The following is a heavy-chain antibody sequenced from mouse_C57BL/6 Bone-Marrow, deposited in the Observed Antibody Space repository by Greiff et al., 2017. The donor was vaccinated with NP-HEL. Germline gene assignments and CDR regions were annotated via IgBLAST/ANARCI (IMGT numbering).Heavy chain of an antibody. D-gene: IGHD1-1*01. J-gene: IGHJ2*01. V-gene: IGHV5-4*01. Sequence: EVNLVESGGGLVKPGGSLKLSCAASGFTFSSYAMSWVRQTPEKRLEWVATISDGGSYTYYPDNVKGRFTISRDNAKNNMYLQMSHLKSEDTAMYYCARDGEDYYGSHFDYWGQGTTLTVSA. CDR1: GFTFSSYA. CDR2: ISDGGSYT. CDR3: ARDGEDYYGSHFDY.